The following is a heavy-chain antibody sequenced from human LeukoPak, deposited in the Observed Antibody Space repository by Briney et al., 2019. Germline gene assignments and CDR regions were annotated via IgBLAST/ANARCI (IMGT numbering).Heavy chain of an antibody. CDR1: GFTFSSYG. J-gene: IGHJ4*02. CDR3: AKPKVFWDFDY. D-gene: IGHD3-3*01. Sequence: GRSLRLSCAASGFTFSSYGMHWVRQAPGKGLEWVAVISYDGSNKYYADSVKGRFTISRDNSKSTLYLQMNSLRAEDTAVYYCAKPKVFWDFDYWGQGTLVTVSS. V-gene: IGHV3-30*18. CDR2: ISYDGSNK.